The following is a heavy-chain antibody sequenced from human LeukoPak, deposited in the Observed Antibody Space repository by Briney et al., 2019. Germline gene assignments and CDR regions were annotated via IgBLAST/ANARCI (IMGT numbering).Heavy chain of an antibody. CDR2: IRSKAHGGTT. D-gene: IGHD6-19*01. J-gene: IGHJ6*01. CDR3: TRVGRSSGWSAYYYYYGMDV. V-gene: IGHV3-49*03. Sequence: SWFRQAPGKGLEWVGFIRSKAHGGTTEYAASVKGRFTISRDDSKSIAYLQMNSLKTEDTAVYYCTRVGRSSGWSAYYYYYGMDVWGQGTTVTVSS.